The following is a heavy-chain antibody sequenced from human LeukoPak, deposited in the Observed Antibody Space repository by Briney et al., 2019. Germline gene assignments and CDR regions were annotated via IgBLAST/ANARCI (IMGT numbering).Heavy chain of an antibody. CDR1: GSISSGSYY. Sequence: SQTLSLTCTVSGSISSGSYYWSWIRQPAGKGLEWIGRIYTSGSTNYNPSLESRVTISVDTSKNQFSLKLSSVTAADTAVYYCARAQYSGYGRAFDIWGQGTMVTVSS. V-gene: IGHV4-61*02. J-gene: IGHJ3*02. CDR3: ARAQYSGYGRAFDI. CDR2: IYTSGST. D-gene: IGHD5-12*01.